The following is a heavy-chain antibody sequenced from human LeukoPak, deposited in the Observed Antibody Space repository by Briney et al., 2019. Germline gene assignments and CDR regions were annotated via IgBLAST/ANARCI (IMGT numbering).Heavy chain of an antibody. CDR3: ARDLYSRRMNYYGSGSYFAY. V-gene: IGHV1-8*01. CDR1: GYTFTSYD. Sequence: GGSVKVSCKASGYTFTSYDINWVRQATGQGLEWMGWMNPNSGNTGYAQKFQGRVTITAEKSTTTAYMELRSLRSDDTAVYYCARDLYSRRMNYYGSGSYFAYWGQGTLVTVSS. D-gene: IGHD3-10*01. J-gene: IGHJ4*02. CDR2: MNPNSGNT.